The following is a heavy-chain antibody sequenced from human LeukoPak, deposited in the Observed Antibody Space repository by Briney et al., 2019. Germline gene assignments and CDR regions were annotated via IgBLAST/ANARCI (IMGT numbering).Heavy chain of an antibody. Sequence: GGSLRFSCAASGFTFSSYSMNWVRQAPGKGLEWVSFISTSSIYIYYADSVKGRFTISRDNAKNSLYLQMNSLRAEDTAVYYCVRVDSSGYGLHWGLDYWGQGTLVTVSS. CDR1: GFTFSSYS. CDR2: ISTSSIYI. V-gene: IGHV3-21*01. D-gene: IGHD3-22*01. J-gene: IGHJ4*02. CDR3: VRVDSSGYGLHWGLDY.